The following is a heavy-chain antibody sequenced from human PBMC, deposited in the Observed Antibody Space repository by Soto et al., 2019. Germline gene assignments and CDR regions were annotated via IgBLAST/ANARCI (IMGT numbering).Heavy chain of an antibody. CDR1: GGFVSSGSYY. Sequence: SETLSLTCAVYGGFVSSGSYYWSWIRQPPGKGLEWIGEMSHSGGAHFNPSLKSRVTISVETSKNQFSLNQSSVTAADTALYYCARVERGTVTTVVDAFDIWGPGTMVTVSS. CDR2: MSHSGGA. V-gene: IGHV4-61*01. D-gene: IGHD1-1*01. CDR3: ARVERGTVTTVVDAFDI. J-gene: IGHJ3*02.